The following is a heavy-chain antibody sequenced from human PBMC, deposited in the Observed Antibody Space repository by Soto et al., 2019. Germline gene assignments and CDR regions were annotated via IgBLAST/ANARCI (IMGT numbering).Heavy chain of an antibody. CDR3: ARGSDTAMVEYYFDY. V-gene: IGHV4-30-4*01. CDR1: GGSISSGDYY. CDR2: IYYSGST. D-gene: IGHD5-18*01. Sequence: QVQLQESGPGLVKPSQTLSLTCTVSGGSISSGDYYWSWIRQPPGKGLEWIGYIYYSGSTYYNPSLKSRVTISVDTSKNQFSLKLSSVTAADTAVYYCARGSDTAMVEYYFDYWGQGTLVTVSS. J-gene: IGHJ4*02.